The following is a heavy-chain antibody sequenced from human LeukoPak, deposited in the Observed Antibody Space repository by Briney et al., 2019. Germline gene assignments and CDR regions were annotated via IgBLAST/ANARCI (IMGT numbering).Heavy chain of an antibody. CDR1: GFTFSSYS. Sequence: GGSLRLSCAASGFTFSSYSMNWVRQAPGKGLEWVSSISCSSSYIYYADSVKGRFTISRDNAKNSLYLQMNSLRAEDTAVYYCARASVVTPVGDYWGQGTLVTVSS. J-gene: IGHJ4*02. D-gene: IGHD4-23*01. CDR2: ISCSSSYI. CDR3: ARASVVTPVGDY. V-gene: IGHV3-21*01.